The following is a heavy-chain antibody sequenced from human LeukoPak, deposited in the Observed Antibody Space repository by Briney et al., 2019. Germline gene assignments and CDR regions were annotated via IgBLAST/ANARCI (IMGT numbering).Heavy chain of an antibody. Sequence: GGSLRLSCAASGFTVSTNCMNWVRQAPGKGLEWVSVIYSGGTTNYADSVKGRFTISRDNSKDMLFLQMNSLRAEDTAVYYCARGSISARGIFDYWGQGTLVTVSS. D-gene: IGHD6-6*01. CDR2: IYSGGTT. V-gene: IGHV3-66*01. CDR3: ARGSISARGIFDY. J-gene: IGHJ4*02. CDR1: GFTVSTNC.